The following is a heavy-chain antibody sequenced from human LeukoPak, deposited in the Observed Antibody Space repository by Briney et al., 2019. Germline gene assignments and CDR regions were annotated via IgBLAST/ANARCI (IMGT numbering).Heavy chain of an antibody. CDR1: GVTFRNSW. CDR2: SNSDGSSI. D-gene: IGHD1-26*01. Sequence: GGSLRLSCAASGVTFRNSWMHWVRQAPGKGPGWVSRSNSDGSSIRYATSVRDRFTISRDNAKNTVYLQMDSLRAEETGLYYCARSLVGPNWFDSWGQGTLVTVSS. J-gene: IGHJ5*01. V-gene: IGHV3-74*01. CDR3: ARSLVGPNWFDS.